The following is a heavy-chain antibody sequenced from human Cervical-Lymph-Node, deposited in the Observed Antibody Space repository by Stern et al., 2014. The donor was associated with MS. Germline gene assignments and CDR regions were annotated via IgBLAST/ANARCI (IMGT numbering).Heavy chain of an antibody. J-gene: IGHJ4*02. D-gene: IGHD5-12*01. CDR2: IFPRDSNT. Sequence: EVQLEESGAEVKKPGESLKISCEASGYLFDDYWIGWVRQMSGRGLELVAIIFPRDSNTRYSPSVQGPVTISADKPISTAYFPWRSLRASDTAMYYCARSPATPSGYDRFDYWGQGALVTVSS. V-gene: IGHV5-51*04. CDR1: GYLFDDYW. CDR3: ARSPATPSGYDRFDY.